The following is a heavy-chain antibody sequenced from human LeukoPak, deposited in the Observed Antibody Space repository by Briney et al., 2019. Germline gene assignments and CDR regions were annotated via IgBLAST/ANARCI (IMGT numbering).Heavy chain of an antibody. CDR2: INPNSGGT. CDR1: GYTFTGYY. CDR3: ARDPRLDLFEDYFDY. Sequence: ASVKVSCKASGYTFTGYYMHWVRQAPGQGLEWMGWINPNSGGTNYAQKFQGRVTMTRDTSISTAYMEVSRPTSDDTAVYYCARDPRLDLFEDYFDYWGQGTLVTVS. V-gene: IGHV1-2*02. J-gene: IGHJ4*02. D-gene: IGHD3-10*02.